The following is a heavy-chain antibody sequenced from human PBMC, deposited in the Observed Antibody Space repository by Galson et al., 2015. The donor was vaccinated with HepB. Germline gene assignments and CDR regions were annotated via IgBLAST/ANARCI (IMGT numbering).Heavy chain of an antibody. J-gene: IGHJ3*02. CDR3: ASRCSSTSCYHAFDI. D-gene: IGHD2-2*01. V-gene: IGHV3-7*01. CDR2: IKQDGSEK. CDR1: GFTFSSYW. Sequence: SLRLSCAASGFTFSSYWMSWVRQAPGKGLGWVANIKQDGSEKYYVDSVKGRFTISRDNAKNSLYLQMNSLRAEDTAVYYCASRCSSTSCYHAFDIRGQGTMVTVSS.